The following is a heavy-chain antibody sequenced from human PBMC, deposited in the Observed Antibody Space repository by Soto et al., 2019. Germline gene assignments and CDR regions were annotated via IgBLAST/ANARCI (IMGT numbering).Heavy chain of an antibody. CDR1: GGSFSGYY. CDR3: ARVRRMTTLTVYVSYGMDV. Sequence: PSETLSLTCAVYGGSFSGYYWSWIRQPPGKGLEWIGEINHSGSTNYNPSLKSRVTISVDTSKNQFSLKLSSVTAADTAVYYCARVRRMTTLTVYVSYGMDVWGQGTTVTVSS. D-gene: IGHD4-17*01. CDR2: INHSGST. V-gene: IGHV4-34*01. J-gene: IGHJ6*02.